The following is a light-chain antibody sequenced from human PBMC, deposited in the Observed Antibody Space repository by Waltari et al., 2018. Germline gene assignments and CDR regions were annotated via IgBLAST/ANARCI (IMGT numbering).Light chain of an antibody. Sequence: ELVMTQSQGTLSVSPGEKATLSCRASQSVSSNLAWYQQKPGQSPRLLIYGASTRATGIPARFSGSGSGTDFTLTISSLQSEDFAVYYCQHSDTFGQGTKLEIK. V-gene: IGKV3-15*01. CDR3: QHSDT. CDR1: QSVSSN. J-gene: IGKJ2*01. CDR2: GAS.